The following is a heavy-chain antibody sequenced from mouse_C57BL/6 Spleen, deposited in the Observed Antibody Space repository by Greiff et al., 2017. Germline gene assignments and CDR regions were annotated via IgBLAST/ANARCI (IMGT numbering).Heavy chain of an antibody. CDR1: GYTFTSYW. CDR2: IDPSDSYT. Sequence: QVQLQQPGAELVRPGTSVKLSCKASGYTFTSYWMHWVKQRPGQGLEWIGVIDPSDSYTNYNQKFKGKATLTVDTSSSTAYMPLSSLTSEDSAVYYWARSDRSTMITTRYYCAVDYWGQGTSVTVSS. V-gene: IGHV1-59*01. D-gene: IGHD2-4*01. J-gene: IGHJ4*01. CDR3: ARSDRSTMITTRYYCAVDY.